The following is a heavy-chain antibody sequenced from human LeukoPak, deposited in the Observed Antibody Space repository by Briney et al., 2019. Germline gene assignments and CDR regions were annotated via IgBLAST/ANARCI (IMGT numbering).Heavy chain of an antibody. D-gene: IGHD1-14*01. V-gene: IGHV4-4*09. J-gene: IGHJ4*02. CDR1: GDSISSYY. CDR2: IYSSGIT. CDR3: ARRGNQFDY. Sequence: TSETLSLTCTVSGDSISSYYWSWIRQPPGKGLGWIGYIYSSGITNYNPSLKSRVTISTDTSKNQLSLQLTSVTAADTAVYYCARRGNQFDYWGQGTLVTVSS.